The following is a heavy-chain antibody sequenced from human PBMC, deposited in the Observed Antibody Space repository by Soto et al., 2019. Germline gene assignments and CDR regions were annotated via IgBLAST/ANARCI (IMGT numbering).Heavy chain of an antibody. Sequence: PSETLSLTCTVSGGSISSGGYYWSWVRQHPGKGLEWTGYIHSSGSPSYTPSLKSRVTMSVDTSKNQFSLKLTSVTAADTAVYYCARWAQRYGMDVWGQGTTVTVSS. CDR1: GGSISSGGYY. CDR3: ARWAQRYGMDV. J-gene: IGHJ6*02. CDR2: IHSSGSP. V-gene: IGHV4-31*03.